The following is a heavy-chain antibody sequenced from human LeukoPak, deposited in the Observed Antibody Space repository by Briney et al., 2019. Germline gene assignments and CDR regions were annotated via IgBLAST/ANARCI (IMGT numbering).Heavy chain of an antibody. D-gene: IGHD6-25*01. CDR3: VKNSGYSWQYFFDY. CDR2: IWYDGSKK. Sequence: HPGRSLRLSCAASGFTFSDYGIHWVRQAPGQGLEWVALIWYDGSKKYYADSVKGRFTISRDNSKNTLYLQMNSLRAEDAAVYFCVKNSGYSWQYFFDYWGQGTLVTVSS. J-gene: IGHJ4*02. CDR1: GFTFSDYG. V-gene: IGHV3-33*03.